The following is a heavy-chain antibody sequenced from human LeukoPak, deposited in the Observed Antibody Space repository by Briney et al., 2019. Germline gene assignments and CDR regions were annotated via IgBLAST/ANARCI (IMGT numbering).Heavy chain of an antibody. D-gene: IGHD1-26*01. CDR2: ISGSGGST. Sequence: GGSLRLSCAASGFTFSSYAMSWVRQPPGKGLEWVSAISGSGGSTYYADSVKGRFTISRDSSKNTLFLHMNTLRAEDTAIYYCAKDRTVGASYWYFDLWGRGTLVTVSS. V-gene: IGHV3-23*01. CDR1: GFTFSSYA. J-gene: IGHJ2*01. CDR3: AKDRTVGASYWYFDL.